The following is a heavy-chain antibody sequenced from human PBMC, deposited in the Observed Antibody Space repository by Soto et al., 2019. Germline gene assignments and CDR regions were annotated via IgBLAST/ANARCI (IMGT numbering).Heavy chain of an antibody. CDR2: INAGNGNT. J-gene: IGHJ2*01. D-gene: IGHD2-8*01. CDR1: GYTFTNYA. Sequence: ASVKVSCKASGYTFTNYAMHWVRQAPGQRLEWMGWINAGNGNTKYSQKFQDRVTITRDTSASTAYMELSSLRSEDTAVYYCARAPSWCYFALCGRGTLVTVSS. V-gene: IGHV1-3*01. CDR3: ARAPSWCYFAL.